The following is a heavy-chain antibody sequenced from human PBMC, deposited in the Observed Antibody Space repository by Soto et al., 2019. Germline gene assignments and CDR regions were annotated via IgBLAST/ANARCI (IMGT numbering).Heavy chain of an antibody. D-gene: IGHD6-13*01. V-gene: IGHV3-53*01. CDR2: IYSGGST. Sequence: VQLVESGGGLIQPGGSLRLSCAASGFTVSSNYMSWVRQAPGKGLEWVSVIYSGGSTYYADSVKGRFTISRDNSKNTLYLQMNSLRAEDTAVYYCARHSTDTSSWPYYYYGMDVWGQGTTVTISS. CDR3: ARHSTDTSSWPYYYYGMDV. J-gene: IGHJ6*02. CDR1: GFTVSSNY.